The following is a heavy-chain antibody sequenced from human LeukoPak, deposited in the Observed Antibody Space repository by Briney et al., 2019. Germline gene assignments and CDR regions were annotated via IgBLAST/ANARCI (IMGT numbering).Heavy chain of an antibody. CDR2: IGGCGGST. V-gene: IGHV3-23*01. Sequence: PGGSLSLSSAASGFTFSSYAMSWVRQAPGKELEWVSAIGGCGGSTYYAHSVKGRFTISRDNSKNTLYLQMNSLRAEDTAVYYCAKDTFGSRPRGAFDIWGQGTMVTVSS. J-gene: IGHJ3*02. D-gene: IGHD3-10*01. CDR3: AKDTFGSRPRGAFDI. CDR1: GFTFSSYA.